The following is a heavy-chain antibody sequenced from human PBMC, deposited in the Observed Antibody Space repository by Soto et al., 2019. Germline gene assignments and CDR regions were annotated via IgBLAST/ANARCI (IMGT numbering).Heavy chain of an antibody. Sequence: EVQLLESGGGLVQPGGSLRLSCAASGFTFSSYAMRWVRQAPVKGLEWVSAISGSGGSTYYADSVKGRVTISRDNSKNTLYLPMNSLRAEDTAVYYCARRGSGSYCDYWGQGTLVTVSS. CDR2: ISGSGGST. J-gene: IGHJ4*02. V-gene: IGHV3-23*01. CDR3: ARRGSGSYCDY. D-gene: IGHD1-26*01. CDR1: GFTFSSYA.